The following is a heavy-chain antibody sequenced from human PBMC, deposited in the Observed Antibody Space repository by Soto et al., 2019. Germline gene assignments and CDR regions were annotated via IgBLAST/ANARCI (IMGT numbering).Heavy chain of an antibody. CDR2: ITQDGNER. D-gene: IGHD6-19*01. CDR1: GFTFSDYF. Sequence: EVQLVDSGGALVQPGESLRLSCAASGFTFSDYFMTWVRQAPGKGLEWVATITQDGNERYYVDSGKGRFTISRDKAKTSLYLRMNSLRDKDTDVYYCAIGHWLGCWGQGTLVTVSS. J-gene: IGHJ4*02. V-gene: IGHV3-7*01. CDR3: AIGHWLGC.